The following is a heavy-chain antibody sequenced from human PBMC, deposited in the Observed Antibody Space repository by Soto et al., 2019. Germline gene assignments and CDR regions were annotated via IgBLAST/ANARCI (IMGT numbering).Heavy chain of an antibody. CDR1: GYAFTTYG. J-gene: IGHJ4*02. D-gene: IGHD1-1*01. CDR3: ARGRYGDY. Sequence: QVHLVQSGAEVKKPGASVKVSCQGSGYAFTTYGITWVRQAPGQGLEWMGWISAHNGNTNYAQKLQGSVTVTRDTSTSTAYMELRSLRYDGPAVYYCARGRYGDYWGQGALVTVSS. CDR2: ISAHNGNT. V-gene: IGHV1-18*01.